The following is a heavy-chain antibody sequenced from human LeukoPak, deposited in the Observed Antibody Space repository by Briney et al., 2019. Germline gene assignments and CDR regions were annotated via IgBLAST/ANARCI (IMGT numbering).Heavy chain of an antibody. D-gene: IGHD1-14*01. CDR3: AKRPGRRASGVFAY. V-gene: IGHV3-23*01. CDR2: ISGNGDST. J-gene: IGHJ4*02. CDR1: GFTFGSYA. Sequence: GGSLRLSCAASGFTFGSYAMSWVRQAPGKGLEWVSSISGNGDSTYYADSVKGRFTVSRDNSMDTLYLQINSLRAEDTAVYYCAKRPGRRASGVFAYWGQGTLVTVSS.